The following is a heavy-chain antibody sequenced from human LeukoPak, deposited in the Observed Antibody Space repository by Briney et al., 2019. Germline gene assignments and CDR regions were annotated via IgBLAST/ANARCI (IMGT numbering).Heavy chain of an antibody. V-gene: IGHV3-64*01. D-gene: IGHD1-26*01. CDR2: ISSNGGST. Sequence: PGGSLRLSCAASGFTFSSYAMHWVRQAPGKGLEYVSAISSNGGSTYYANSVKGRFTISRDNSKNTLYLQMGSLRAEDMAVYYCAKGRSGSYYPDRSAFDIWGQGTMVTVSS. CDR1: GFTFSSYA. CDR3: AKGRSGSYYPDRSAFDI. J-gene: IGHJ3*02.